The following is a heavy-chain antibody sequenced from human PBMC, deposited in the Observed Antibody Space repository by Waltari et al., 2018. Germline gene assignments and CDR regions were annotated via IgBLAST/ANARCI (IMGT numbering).Heavy chain of an antibody. Sequence: QVQLVQSGSEMKKPGASVKVSCKASGYTFINYGVNWVRQAPGQGLEWMGWINTNTGKPTYAQGFTGRFVFSSDTSVNTADLQISNLKTEDTAVYYCARGDIVIVPAADNWFDPWGQGTLVTVSS. D-gene: IGHD2-15*01. CDR3: ARGDIVIVPAADNWFDP. CDR1: GYTFINYG. CDR2: INTNTGKP. J-gene: IGHJ5*02. V-gene: IGHV7-4-1*02.